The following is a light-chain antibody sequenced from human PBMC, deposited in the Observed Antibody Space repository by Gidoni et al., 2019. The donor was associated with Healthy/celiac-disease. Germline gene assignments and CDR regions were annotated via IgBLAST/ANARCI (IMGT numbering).Light chain of an antibody. CDR2: AAS. J-gene: IGKJ4*01. Sequence: IRLTQSPSSFSASTGDRVTITCRASQGISSYLAWYQQKPGKAPKLLIYAASTLQSGVPSRFSGSGSGTDFTLTISCLQSEDFATYYCQQYYSYPLTFGGGTKVEIK. CDR3: QQYYSYPLT. V-gene: IGKV1-8*01. CDR1: QGISSY.